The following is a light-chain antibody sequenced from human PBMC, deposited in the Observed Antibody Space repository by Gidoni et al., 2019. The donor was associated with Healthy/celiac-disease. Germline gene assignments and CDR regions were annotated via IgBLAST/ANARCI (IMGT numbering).Light chain of an antibody. CDR2: AAS. J-gene: IGKJ4*01. Sequence: IRLTQSPSSFSASTGDRVTITCRASQGISSYLAWYQQKPGKAPKLLIYAASTLQSGVPSRFSGSGSGTDFTLTISCLQSEDFATYYCQQYYSYPLTFGGGTKVEIK. CDR3: QQYYSYPLT. V-gene: IGKV1-8*01. CDR1: QGISSY.